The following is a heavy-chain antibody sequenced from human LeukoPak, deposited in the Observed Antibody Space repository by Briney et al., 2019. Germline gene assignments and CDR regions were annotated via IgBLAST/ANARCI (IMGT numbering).Heavy chain of an antibody. J-gene: IGHJ4*02. Sequence: SGTLSLTCAVSGDSISTNNWWTWVRQPPGKGLEWIGEIYHSGITNYNPSPKSRVAISVDKSKNQFSLKLNSVTAADTAVYYCARGPGSGWYRVDYWGQGTLVTVSS. D-gene: IGHD6-19*01. V-gene: IGHV4-4*02. CDR2: IYHSGIT. CDR1: GDSISTNNW. CDR3: ARGPGSGWYRVDY.